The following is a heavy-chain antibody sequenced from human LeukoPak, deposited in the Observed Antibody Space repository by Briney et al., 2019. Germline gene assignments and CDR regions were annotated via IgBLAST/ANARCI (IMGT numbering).Heavy chain of an antibody. CDR2: SIYHSGST. D-gene: IGHD4-23*01. V-gene: IGHV4-38-2*02. CDR1: GYSISSISSTYY. CDR3: ARLRVQNYGGNWGFDY. Sequence: PSETLSLTCTVSGYSISSISSTYYWGWVRQSPGKRLEWIGSSIYHSGSTYYNPSLLGRVTISIDTSKNEFSLKLSSVTAADTAVYYCARLRVQNYGGNWGFDYWGQGTLVTVSS. J-gene: IGHJ4*02.